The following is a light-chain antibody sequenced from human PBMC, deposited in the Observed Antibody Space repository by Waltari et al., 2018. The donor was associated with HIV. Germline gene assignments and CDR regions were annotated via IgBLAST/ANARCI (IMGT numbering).Light chain of an antibody. Sequence: LAWYQQKPGQPPKLLIYWASTRESGVPDRFSGSGSGTDFTLTISGLQAEDVAVYYCQQYYSTPRTFGQGTKVEIK. J-gene: IGKJ1*01. V-gene: IGKV4-1*01. CDR3: QQYYSTPRT. CDR2: WAS.